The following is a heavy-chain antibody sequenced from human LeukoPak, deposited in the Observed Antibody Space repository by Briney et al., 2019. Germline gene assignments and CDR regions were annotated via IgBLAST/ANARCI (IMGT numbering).Heavy chain of an antibody. CDR1: GFTFSNYA. D-gene: IGHD2-15*01. CDR3: AEEGYCSGGSCYSKLPNYYYGMDV. J-gene: IGHJ6*02. V-gene: IGHV3-30*04. CDR2: ISYDGSNK. Sequence: PGGSLRLSCAASGFTFSNYAMHWARQAPGKGLEWVAVISYDGSNKYYADSVKGRFTISRDNSKNTLYLQMNSLRAEDTAVYYCAEEGYCSGGSCYSKLPNYYYGMDVWGQGTTVTVSS.